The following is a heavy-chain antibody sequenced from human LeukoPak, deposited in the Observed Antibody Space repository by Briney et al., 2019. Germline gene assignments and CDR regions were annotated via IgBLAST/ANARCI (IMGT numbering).Heavy chain of an antibody. CDR3: ARGGAYSGYGSHDS. J-gene: IGHJ4*02. CDR2: ISAYNGNT. Sequence: ASVKVSCKASGYTFATYGISWVRQAPGQGREWMGWISAYNGNTNYAQKLQGRVTMTTDTSTSTAYMELRSLRSDDTAVYYCARGGAYSGYGSHDSWGQGTLVTVSS. V-gene: IGHV1-18*01. CDR1: GYTFATYG. D-gene: IGHD5-12*01.